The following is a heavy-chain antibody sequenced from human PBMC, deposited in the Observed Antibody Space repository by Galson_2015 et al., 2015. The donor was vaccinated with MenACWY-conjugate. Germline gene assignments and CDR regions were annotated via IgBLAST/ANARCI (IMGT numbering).Heavy chain of an antibody. V-gene: IGHV1-69*13. D-gene: IGHD6-19*01. CDR1: GGTFSRYP. Sequence: SVKVSCKVSGGTFSRYPISWVRQAPGRGLEWMGGIIAIFGAANYAQKFRNRVTVTADASTSTAYMEVSSLTSEDTAVYYCARDGPGCLDYLADWGQGTLVTVSS. CDR2: IIAIFGAA. CDR3: ARDGPGCLDYLAD. J-gene: IGHJ4*02.